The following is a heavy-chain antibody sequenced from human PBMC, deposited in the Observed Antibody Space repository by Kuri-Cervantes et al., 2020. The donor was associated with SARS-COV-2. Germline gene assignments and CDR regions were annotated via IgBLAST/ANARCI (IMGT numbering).Heavy chain of an antibody. CDR2: INHSGST. CDR1: GCSFSGYY. J-gene: IGHJ5*02. D-gene: IGHD3-3*01. V-gene: IGHV4-34*01. Sequence: GSLRLSCAVYGCSFSGYYWSWIRQPPGRGLEWIGEINHSGSTNYNPALKSRVTISVDTSKNQLSLKLSLVTAADTAVYYCVKGGARITNSGVVIANWFDTWGQGTLVTVSS. CDR3: VKGGARITNSGVVIANWFDT.